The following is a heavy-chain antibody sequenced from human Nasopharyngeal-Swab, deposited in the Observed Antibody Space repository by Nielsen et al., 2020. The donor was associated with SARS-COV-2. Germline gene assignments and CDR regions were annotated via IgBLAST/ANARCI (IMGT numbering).Heavy chain of an antibody. CDR1: GFIFSSSA. Sequence: GESPNISCAASGFIFSSSAIHWVRQASGKGLEWVGRIGDKDHNYATTYGASVQGRFTISRDDSKNTAFLQMDSLKTEDTALYYCTTDFYFDYWGQGTLVTVSS. J-gene: IGHJ4*02. CDR2: IGDKDHNYAT. CDR3: TTDFYFDY. V-gene: IGHV3-73*01.